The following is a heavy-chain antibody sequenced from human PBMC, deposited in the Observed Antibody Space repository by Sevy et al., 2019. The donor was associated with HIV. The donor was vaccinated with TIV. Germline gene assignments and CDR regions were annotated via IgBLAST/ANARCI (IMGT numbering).Heavy chain of an antibody. D-gene: IGHD2-8*02. CDR1: GFPFSNYA. Sequence: GGSLRLSCAASGFPFSNYAMSWVRQAPGKGLEWVSTLIGGGSRTYYAHSVTGRFIISRDNSRNTLYLQMISLRAEDTAIYYCAKRRVQSGLSGGGANYGMDVCGRGTTVTVS. CDR3: AKRRVQSGLSGGGANYGMDV. CDR2: LIGGGSRT. J-gene: IGHJ6*02. V-gene: IGHV3-23*01.